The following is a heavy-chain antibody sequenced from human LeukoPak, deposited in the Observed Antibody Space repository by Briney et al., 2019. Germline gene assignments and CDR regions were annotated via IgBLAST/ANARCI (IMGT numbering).Heavy chain of an antibody. V-gene: IGHV4-61*02. CDR3: ARGYSSGWLTPFDY. CDR2: IYTSGST. J-gene: IGHJ4*02. D-gene: IGHD6-19*01. Sequence: SQTLSLTFTVSGGSISSGSYYWSWIRQPAGKGLEWIGRIYTSGSTNYNPSLKSRVTISVDTSKNQFSLKLSSVTAADTAVYYCARGYSSGWLTPFDYWGQGTLVTVSS. CDR1: GGSISSGSYY.